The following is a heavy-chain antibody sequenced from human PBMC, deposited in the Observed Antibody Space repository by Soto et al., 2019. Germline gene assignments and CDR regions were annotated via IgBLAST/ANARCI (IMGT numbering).Heavy chain of an antibody. D-gene: IGHD1-1*01. Sequence: QVQLQQWGAGLLKPSETMSLTCAVSGGSFRGYYWNWIRQPPGKGLEWIGEINNIGNINSNPSHKSRVTISIDTAKNQFSFNLRSVTAADTAIYYCARHPAGRFIFDYWGQGTLATVAS. CDR1: GGSFRGYY. CDR2: INNIGNI. J-gene: IGHJ4*02. V-gene: IGHV4-34*02. CDR3: ARHPAGRFIFDY.